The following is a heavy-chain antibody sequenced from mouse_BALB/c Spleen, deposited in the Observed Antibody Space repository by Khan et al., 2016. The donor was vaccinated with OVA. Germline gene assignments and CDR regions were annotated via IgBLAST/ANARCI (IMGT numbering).Heavy chain of an antibody. CDR1: GYTFTRYV. J-gene: IGHJ2*01. D-gene: IGHD2-14*01. V-gene: IGHV1S136*01. CDR3: ARPGNRYERVFDY. CDR2: INPYNDGA. Sequence: VQLQQSGPELVKPGASVKMSCKASGYTFTRYVMHWVKQKPGQGLEWIGYINPYNDGAKYNEKFKGKATLTSDKSSSTADMELNSLTSEDSAVYYVARPGNRYERVFDYWGQGTTLTVSS.